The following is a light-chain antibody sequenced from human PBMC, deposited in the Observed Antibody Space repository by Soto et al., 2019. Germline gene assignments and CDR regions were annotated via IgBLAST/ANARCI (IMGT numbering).Light chain of an antibody. Sequence: DIQMTQSPSSLSASIGDRVSFTCQASQDISKFLNWYQQKPGKAPKLLISEASNLEKGVPSRFSGSGSGTDFIFTISSLQPEDIATFYCQQYDDLPLTFGGGTKVDTK. CDR3: QQYDDLPLT. CDR2: EAS. CDR1: QDISKF. J-gene: IGKJ4*01. V-gene: IGKV1-33*01.